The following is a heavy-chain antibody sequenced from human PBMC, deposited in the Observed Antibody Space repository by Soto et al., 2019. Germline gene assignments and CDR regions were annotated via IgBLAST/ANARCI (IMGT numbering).Heavy chain of an antibody. CDR2: IYSGGST. V-gene: IGHV3-66*01. Sequence: EVQLVESGGGLVQPGGSLRLSCAASGFTVSSNYMSWVRQAPGKGLEWVSVIYSGGSTYYADSVKGRFTISRDNSKNTLYLQMNSLRAEDTAVYYCARDRRWGDDWYFDLWGRGTLVTVSS. J-gene: IGHJ2*01. CDR1: GFTVSSNY. CDR3: ARDRRWGDDWYFDL. D-gene: IGHD3-16*01.